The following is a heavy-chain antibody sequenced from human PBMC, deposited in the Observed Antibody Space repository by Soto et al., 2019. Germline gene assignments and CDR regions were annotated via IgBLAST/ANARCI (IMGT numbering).Heavy chain of an antibody. CDR1: GGSISSSNW. Sequence: QVQLQESGPGLVKPSGTLSLTCAVSGGSISSSNWWSWVRQPPGKGLEWIGEMYHSGSTNHNPSLKSGLTISVDKSKNQFSLTLSCVTAADTAVYYCARAHCSGGSCYSVQHWFDPWGQGTLVTVSS. CDR2: MYHSGST. J-gene: IGHJ5*02. CDR3: ARAHCSGGSCYSVQHWFDP. D-gene: IGHD2-15*01. V-gene: IGHV4-4*02.